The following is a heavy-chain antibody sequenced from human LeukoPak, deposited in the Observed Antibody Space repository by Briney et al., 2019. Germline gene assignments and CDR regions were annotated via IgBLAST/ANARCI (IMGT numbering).Heavy chain of an antibody. CDR1: GFTFDDYA. CDR2: INWNSGSI. V-gene: IGHV3-9*01. J-gene: IGHJ4*02. D-gene: IGHD6-6*01. CDR3: AKAYSYSSSSGHFDY. Sequence: PGGSLRLSCVASGFTFDDYAMHWVRQAPGKGLEWVLGINWNSGSIGYADSVKGRFTISRDNAKNSLYLQMNSLRAEDTALYYCAKAYSYSSSSGHFDYWGQGTLVTVSS.